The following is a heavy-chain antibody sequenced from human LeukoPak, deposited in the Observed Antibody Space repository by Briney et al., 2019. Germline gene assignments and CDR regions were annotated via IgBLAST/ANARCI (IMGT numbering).Heavy chain of an antibody. CDR3: AKVHEYSSSMMAFDI. CDR2: ISYDGSNK. Sequence: GGSLRLSCAASGFTFSSYAMHWVRQAPGKGLEWVAVISYDGSNKYYADSVKGRFTISRDNSKNTLYLQMNSLRAEDTAVYYCAKVHEYSSSMMAFDIWGQGTMVTVSS. CDR1: GFTFSSYA. V-gene: IGHV3-30*04. D-gene: IGHD6-13*01. J-gene: IGHJ3*02.